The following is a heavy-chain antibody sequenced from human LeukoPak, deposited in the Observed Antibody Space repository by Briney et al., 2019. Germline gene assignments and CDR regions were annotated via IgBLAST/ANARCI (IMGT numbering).Heavy chain of an antibody. CDR3: ARDLRVVVVVVAATQNALWDY. V-gene: IGHV1-18*01. CDR1: GYTFTSYG. CDR2: ISAYNGNT. J-gene: IGHJ4*02. Sequence: ASVKVSCKASGYTFTSYGISWVRQAPGQGLEWMGWISAYNGNTNYAQKLQGRVTMTTDTSTSTAYMELRSLRSDDTAVYYCARDLRVVVVVVAATQNALWDYWGQGTLVTVSS. D-gene: IGHD2-15*01.